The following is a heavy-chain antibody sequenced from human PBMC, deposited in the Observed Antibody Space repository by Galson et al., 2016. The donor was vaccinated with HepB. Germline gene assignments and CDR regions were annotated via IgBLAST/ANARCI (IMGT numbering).Heavy chain of an antibody. V-gene: IGHV1-18*01. CDR1: GYTFSNYG. D-gene: IGHD1-14*01. Sequence: SCKASGYTFSNYGINWVRQAPGQGLEWMGWISAFNGNTYYAQNFQDRVTMTTDKSTSTAYMELRSLTSEDTAVNYCARYLGTQIVLDPWGQGTLVTVS. CDR3: ARYLGTQIVLDP. J-gene: IGHJ5*02. CDR2: ISAFNGNT.